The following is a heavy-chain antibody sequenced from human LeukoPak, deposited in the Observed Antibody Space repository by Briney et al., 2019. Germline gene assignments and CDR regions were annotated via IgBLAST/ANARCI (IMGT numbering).Heavy chain of an antibody. J-gene: IGHJ4*02. D-gene: IGHD2-2*01. CDR1: GGSFSGYY. CDR3: ARGRRGPSSRIVVVPAAPPFDY. V-gene: IGHV4-34*01. CDR2: INHSGST. Sequence: SETLSLTCAAYGGSFSGYYWSWIRQPPGKGLEWIGEINHSGSTNYNPSLKSRVTISVDTSKNQFSLKLSSVTAADTAVYYCARGRRGPSSRIVVVPAAPPFDYWGQGTLVTVSS.